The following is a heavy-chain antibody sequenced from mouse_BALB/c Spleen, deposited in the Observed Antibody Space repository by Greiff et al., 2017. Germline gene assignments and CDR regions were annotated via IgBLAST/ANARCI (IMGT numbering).Heavy chain of an antibody. J-gene: IGHJ1*01. CDR1: GYTFTSYW. CDR2: IDPSDSYT. D-gene: IGHD1-1*01. Sequence: QVQLQQPGAELVKPGASVKLSCKASGYTFTSYWMHWVKQRPGQGLEWIGEIDPSDSYTNYNQKFKGKATLTVDKSSSTAYMQLSSLTSEDSAVYYCARDLRRSFDVWGAGTTVTVSS. CDR3: ARDLRRSFDV. V-gene: IGHV1-69*02.